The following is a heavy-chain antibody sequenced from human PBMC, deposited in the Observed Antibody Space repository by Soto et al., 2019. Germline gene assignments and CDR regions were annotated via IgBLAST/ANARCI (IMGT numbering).Heavy chain of an antibody. Sequence: PSETLSLTCTVSRGSISSGTNYWAWIRQPPGKGLEWIANIYYSGSTYYNPSLKSRVTISVDTSKNQFSLKLSSVTAAGTAVYYCARQVARYCSSTSCPDHWDPTRFDYWGQGTLVTVSS. J-gene: IGHJ4*02. CDR3: ARQVARYCSSTSCPDHWDPTRFDY. CDR2: IYYSGST. D-gene: IGHD2-2*01. V-gene: IGHV4-39*01. CDR1: RGSISSGTNY.